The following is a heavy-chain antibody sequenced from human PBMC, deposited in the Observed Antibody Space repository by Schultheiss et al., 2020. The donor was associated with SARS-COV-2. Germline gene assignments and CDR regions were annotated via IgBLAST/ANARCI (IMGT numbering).Heavy chain of an antibody. V-gene: IGHV4-28*03. Sequence: SETLSLTCAVSGYSISSSNWWGWIRQPPGKGLEWIGYIYYSGSTNYNPSLKSRVTISVDRSKNQFSLKLSSVTAADTAVYYCARDSGRGDAFDIWGQGTMVTVSS. CDR1: GYSISSSNW. CDR2: IYYSGST. D-gene: IGHD3-10*01. CDR3: ARDSGRGDAFDI. J-gene: IGHJ3*02.